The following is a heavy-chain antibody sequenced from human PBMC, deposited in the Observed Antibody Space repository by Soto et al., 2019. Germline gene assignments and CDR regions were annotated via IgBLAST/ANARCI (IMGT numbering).Heavy chain of an antibody. V-gene: IGHV3-53*02. Sequence: EVQLVETGGGLIQPGGSLRLSCAASGFTVSSNYMSWVRQAPGKGLEWVSVIYSGGSTYYADSVKGRFTISRDNSKNTLYLQMNSLRAEDTAVYYCARSAAAAHFDYWGQGTLVTVSS. CDR1: GFTVSSNY. CDR3: ARSAAAAHFDY. J-gene: IGHJ4*02. CDR2: IYSGGST. D-gene: IGHD6-13*01.